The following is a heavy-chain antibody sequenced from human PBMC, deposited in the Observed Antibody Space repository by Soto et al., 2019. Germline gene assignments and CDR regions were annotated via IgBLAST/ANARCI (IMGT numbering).Heavy chain of an antibody. V-gene: IGHV3-23*01. J-gene: IGHJ4*02. CDR1: GFTFSSYA. CDR3: ARRSSGWYFDY. Sequence: EVQLFESGGGLVQPGGSLRLSCAASGFTFSSYAMNWVRQAPWKGLEWVSVISGSGDSTYYADSVKGRFTISRDNSKNTLYLQMNSLRAEDTAVYYCARRSSGWYFDYWGQGTLVTVSS. CDR2: ISGSGDST. D-gene: IGHD6-19*01.